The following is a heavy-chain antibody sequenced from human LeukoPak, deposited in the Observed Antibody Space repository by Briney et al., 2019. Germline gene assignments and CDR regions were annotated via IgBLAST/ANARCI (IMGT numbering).Heavy chain of an antibody. CDR3: ARAYAPDDYADY. J-gene: IGHJ4*02. CDR1: GYTFTGYY. Sequence: ASVKVSCKASGYTFTGYYMHWVRQAPGQGLEWMGWINPNSGGTNYAQKFQGRVTMTRDTSISTAYMELSGLRSDDTAVYYCARAYAPDDYADYWGQGTLVTVSS. CDR2: INPNSGGT. D-gene: IGHD3-16*01. V-gene: IGHV1-2*02.